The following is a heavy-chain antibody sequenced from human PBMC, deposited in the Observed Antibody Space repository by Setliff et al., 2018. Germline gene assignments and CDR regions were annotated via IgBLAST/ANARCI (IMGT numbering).Heavy chain of an antibody. J-gene: IGHJ4*02. D-gene: IGHD3-3*01. V-gene: IGHV3-74*01. Sequence: GGSLRLSCAASGFTFSTHWMHWVRQAPGKGPVWVSRINSDGSRTDYADSVKGRFTISRDNAKNTLYLQMNSLRAEDTALYYCVRDISSASGILDFWGQGTLVTVSS. CDR1: GFTFSTHW. CDR2: INSDGSRT. CDR3: VRDISSASGILDF.